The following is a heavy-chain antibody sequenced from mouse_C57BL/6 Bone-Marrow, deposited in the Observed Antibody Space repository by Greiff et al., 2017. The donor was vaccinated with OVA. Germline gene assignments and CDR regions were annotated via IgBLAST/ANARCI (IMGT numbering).Heavy chain of an antibody. CDR2: ILPGSGST. D-gene: IGHD1-1*01. J-gene: IGHJ2*01. CDR3: ASWHYSGSSWDY. CDR1: GYTFTGYW. V-gene: IGHV1-9*01. Sequence: VKLMESGAELMKPGASVKLSCKATGYTFTGYWIEWVKQRPGHGLEWIGEILPGSGSTYYNEKFKGKATFTADTSSNTAYMQLSSLTTEDSAVYYCASWHYSGSSWDYWGQGTTLTVSA.